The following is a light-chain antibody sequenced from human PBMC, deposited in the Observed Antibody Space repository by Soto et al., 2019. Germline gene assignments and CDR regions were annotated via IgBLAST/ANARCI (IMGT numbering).Light chain of an antibody. CDR2: EVS. J-gene: IGLJ2*01. CDR1: SSDVGGYKY. Sequence: QSALTQPASVSGSPGQSITISCTGTSSDVGGYKYVSWYQQHPDKAPKLIIFEVSNRPPGISSRFSGSKSGNTASLTISGLQAEDEADYYCASYTSRSTAVIFGRGTKVTVL. CDR3: ASYTSRSTAVI. V-gene: IGLV2-14*01.